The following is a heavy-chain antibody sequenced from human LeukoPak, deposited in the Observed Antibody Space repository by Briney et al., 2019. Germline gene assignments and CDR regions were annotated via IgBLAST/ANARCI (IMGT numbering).Heavy chain of an antibody. CDR1: GYSISSGYY. CDR3: ARVESDFWSGPTYFDY. V-gene: IGHV4-38-2*02. Sequence: PSETLSLTCTVSGYSISSGYYWGWIRQPPGKGLEWIGSIYHSGSTYYNPSLKSRVTISVDTSKNQFSLKLSSVTAADTAVYYCARVESDFWSGPTYFDYWGQGTLVTVPS. CDR2: IYHSGST. D-gene: IGHD3-3*01. J-gene: IGHJ4*02.